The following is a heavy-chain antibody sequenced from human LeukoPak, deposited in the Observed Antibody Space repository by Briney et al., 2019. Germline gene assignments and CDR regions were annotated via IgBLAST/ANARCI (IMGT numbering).Heavy chain of an antibody. D-gene: IGHD3/OR15-3a*01. V-gene: IGHV4-39*07. CDR2: IYNTGST. CDR1: GASLSTSKYY. J-gene: IGHJ4*02. CDR3: ARDPNSRDLKNDS. Sequence: SETLSPTCIVSGASLSTSKYYWGWIRQPPGKGLEWIGSIYNTGSTYYNPSLKSRVTISIDTSKNQFSLKLSSVTAADTAVYYCARDPNSRDLKNDSWGQGTLVTVSS.